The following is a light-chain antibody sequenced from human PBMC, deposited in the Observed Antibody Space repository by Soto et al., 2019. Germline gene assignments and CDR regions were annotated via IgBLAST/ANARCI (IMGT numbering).Light chain of an antibody. CDR2: SNN. V-gene: IGLV1-44*01. Sequence: QSVLTQAPSASETPGQRVTISCSGGSSNIGRNTVNWYQQLPGTAPKLLIYSNNRRPSGVPDRFSGSKSGTSASLAISGLQSEDEADSYCAAWDDSLTDYVFGTGTKVTVL. CDR3: AAWDDSLTDYV. J-gene: IGLJ1*01. CDR1: SSNIGRNT.